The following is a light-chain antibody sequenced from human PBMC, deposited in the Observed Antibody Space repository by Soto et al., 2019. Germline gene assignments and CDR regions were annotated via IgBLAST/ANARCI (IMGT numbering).Light chain of an antibody. CDR1: QTVRDGY. J-gene: IGKJ2*01. V-gene: IGKV3-20*01. CDR3: QQYGVSMFT. Sequence: VLTQSPGTLPLSPGERATLSCRASQTVRDGYLAWYQQQPGQAPRLFIYGASARATGIPDRFSGSGSGTDFSLTISGVEPGDFAVDYCQQYGVSMFTFGQGAKLESK. CDR2: GAS.